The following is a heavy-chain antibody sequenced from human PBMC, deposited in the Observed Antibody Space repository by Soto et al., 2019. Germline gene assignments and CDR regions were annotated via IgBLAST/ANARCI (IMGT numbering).Heavy chain of an antibody. CDR1: GGTFTSYG. Sequence: GASVKVSCKASGGTFTSYGISWVRQAPGQGLEWMGWISAYNGNTNYAQKLQGRVTMTTDTSTSTAYMELRSLRSDDTAVYYCARVDIVVVPAAMEPQYYYYGMDVWGQGTTVTVSS. D-gene: IGHD2-2*03. CDR3: ARVDIVVVPAAMEPQYYYYGMDV. CDR2: ISAYNGNT. V-gene: IGHV1-18*01. J-gene: IGHJ6*02.